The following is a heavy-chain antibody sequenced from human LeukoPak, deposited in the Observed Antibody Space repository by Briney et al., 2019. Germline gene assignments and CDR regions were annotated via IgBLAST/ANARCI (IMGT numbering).Heavy chain of an antibody. Sequence: GGSLRLSCAASGFTFSSYWMSWVRQAPGKGLEWVANIKQDGSEKYYVDSVKGRFTISRDNAKYSLYLQMNSLRAEDTAVYYCARDRGYFDWLLDYWGQGTLVTVSS. V-gene: IGHV3-7*01. J-gene: IGHJ4*02. CDR3: ARDRGYFDWLLDY. CDR1: GFTFSSYW. D-gene: IGHD3-9*01. CDR2: IKQDGSEK.